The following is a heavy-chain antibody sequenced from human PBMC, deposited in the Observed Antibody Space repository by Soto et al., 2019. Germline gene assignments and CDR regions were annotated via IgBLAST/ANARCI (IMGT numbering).Heavy chain of an antibody. J-gene: IGHJ4*02. V-gene: IGHV4-30-4*01. CDR3: AREPRVTVTKTFN. CDR2: IYYTGST. D-gene: IGHD4-17*01. Sequence: QVQLQESGPGLVKPSQTLSLTCTVSGGSISSTDYYWTWIRQPPGKGLEWIGNIYYTGSTYYNPSLESRITISLDTSKKQFSLKLSSVTAADTAVYYCAREPRVTVTKTFNWGQGTLVTVSS. CDR1: GGSISSTDYY.